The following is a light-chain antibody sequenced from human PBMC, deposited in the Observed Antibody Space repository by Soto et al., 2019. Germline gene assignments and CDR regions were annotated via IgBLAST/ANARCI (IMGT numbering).Light chain of an antibody. CDR1: LSVSSD. Sequence: EIVMTQSPATLSLSPGERATLSCRASLSVSSDLAWYRQKPGQAPRLLIYRAFTRATGIPARFSGSGFGTDFTLTISSLQSEDFAVYYCQQRSNWPPTFGGGTKVEIK. V-gene: IGKV3-15*01. CDR2: RAF. CDR3: QQRSNWPPT. J-gene: IGKJ4*01.